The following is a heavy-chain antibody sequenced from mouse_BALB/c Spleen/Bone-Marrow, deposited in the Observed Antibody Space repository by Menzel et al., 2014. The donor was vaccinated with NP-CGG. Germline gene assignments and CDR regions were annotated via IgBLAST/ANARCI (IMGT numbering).Heavy chain of an antibody. Sequence: DVMLVESGGGLVQPGSSLRLSCATSGFTLTDYYMNWVRQPPGKALEWLGFISNKANGYTTEFSASVKGRFTISRDNSQSILYLQMNTLRAEDSATYYCARYDGYSDNAMDYWGQGTSVTVSS. J-gene: IGHJ4*01. CDR3: ARYDGYSDNAMDY. D-gene: IGHD2-3*01. CDR1: GFTLTDYY. V-gene: IGHV7-3*02. CDR2: ISNKANGYTT.